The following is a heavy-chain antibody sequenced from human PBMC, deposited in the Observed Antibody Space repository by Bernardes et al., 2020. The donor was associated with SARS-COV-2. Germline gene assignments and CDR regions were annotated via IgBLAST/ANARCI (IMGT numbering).Heavy chain of an antibody. Sequence: GGSLRLSCAASGFTFKSYAMNWVRQAPGKGLEWVSSGSDGSTFYANSVTGRFTISRDNSKNRVYLQMKSLKAEDTAIYYCAKGWRYFDYWTQGTLVTVSS. CDR3: AKGWRYFDY. V-gene: IGHV3-23*01. CDR1: GFTFKSYA. D-gene: IGHD3-3*01. J-gene: IGHJ4*02. CDR2: SGSDGST.